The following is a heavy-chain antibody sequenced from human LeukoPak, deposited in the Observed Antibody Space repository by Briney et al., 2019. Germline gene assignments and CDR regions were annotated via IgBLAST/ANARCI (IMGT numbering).Heavy chain of an antibody. D-gene: IGHD6-13*01. CDR2: ISGSGSST. CDR3: AKDRSSSWFTPSDY. J-gene: IGHJ4*02. CDR1: GFRFDDYG. V-gene: IGHV3-23*01. Sequence: PGGSLRLSCEVFGFRFDDYGMSWVRQAPGKGLEWVSVISGSGSSTYYADSVKGRFTISRDNSKNTLYLQMNSLRAEDTAVYYCAKDRSSSWFTPSDYWGQGNLVTVSS.